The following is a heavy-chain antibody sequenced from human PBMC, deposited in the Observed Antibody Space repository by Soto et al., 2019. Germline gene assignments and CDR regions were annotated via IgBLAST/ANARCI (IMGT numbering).Heavy chain of an antibody. D-gene: IGHD6-6*01. CDR2: VSANNGFT. Sequence: ASVKVSCKTSGYTFTNFALSWVRQAPGQGLEWIGFVSANNGFTHFAQKFQGRVSVKTDTSTSTVYLDLRSLSSDDTAVYYCARVFIEDSSSSNDYWGQGTLVTVSS. V-gene: IGHV1-18*01. J-gene: IGHJ4*02. CDR3: ARVFIEDSSSSNDY. CDR1: GYTFTNFA.